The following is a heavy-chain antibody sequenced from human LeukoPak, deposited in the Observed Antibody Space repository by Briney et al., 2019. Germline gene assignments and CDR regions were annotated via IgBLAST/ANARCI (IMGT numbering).Heavy chain of an antibody. V-gene: IGHV3-13*01. Sequence: GGSLRLSCAASGFTFSSYDMHWVRQATGKGLEGVSAIGTAGDTYYPGSVKGRFTISRENAKNSLYLQMNSLRAGDTAVYYCARGSSGPGGFDAFDIWGQGTMVTVSS. CDR2: IGTAGDT. D-gene: IGHD6-19*01. J-gene: IGHJ3*02. CDR3: ARGSSGPGGFDAFDI. CDR1: GFTFSSYD.